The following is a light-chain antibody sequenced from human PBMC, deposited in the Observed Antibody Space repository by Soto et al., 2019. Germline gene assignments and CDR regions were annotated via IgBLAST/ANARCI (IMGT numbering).Light chain of an antibody. Sequence: QSVLTQPPSASGTPGQRVTISCSGGSSNIGSNTVNWYQQFPGTAPKLLIYSDNQRPSGVPDRFSGSKSGTSASLAISGLQSEDEADYYCAAWDDSLNGWVFGGGTKLTVL. CDR2: SDN. J-gene: IGLJ3*02. V-gene: IGLV1-44*01. CDR3: AAWDDSLNGWV. CDR1: SSNIGSNT.